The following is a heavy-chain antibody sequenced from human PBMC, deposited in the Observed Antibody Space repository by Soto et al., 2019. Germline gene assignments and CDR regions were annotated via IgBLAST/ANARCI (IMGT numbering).Heavy chain of an antibody. D-gene: IGHD2-2*01. CDR2: IIPIVGTG. V-gene: IGHV1-69*01. CDR3: ARVVILVPTASTYYYYRMYV. J-gene: IGHJ6*02. Sequence: QVQLVQSGAEVRKPGSSVTVSCKASGGTFSNYAISWVRQAPGQGLEWMGGIIPIVGTGSYAQKLQGRVTITADEPTTTAYMELSSLRFENTAVYYCARVVILVPTASTYYYYRMYVWGPGTTVTVSS. CDR1: GGTFSNYA.